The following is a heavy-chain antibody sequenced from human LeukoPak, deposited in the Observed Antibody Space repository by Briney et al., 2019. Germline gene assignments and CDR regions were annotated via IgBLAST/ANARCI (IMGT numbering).Heavy chain of an antibody. CDR2: INSDVSST. D-gene: IGHD3-22*01. V-gene: IGHV3-74*01. CDR1: GFIFSSFW. J-gene: IGHJ4*02. CDR3: ARVGDYYDSSGYTYYFDY. Sequence: GQSLRLSCAASGFIFSSFWMHWVRHAPGKGLVWVSRINSDVSSTSYADSVKGLFTISRDNAKNTLYLQMNSLRAEDTAVYYCARVGDYYDSSGYTYYFDYWGQGTLGTGSS.